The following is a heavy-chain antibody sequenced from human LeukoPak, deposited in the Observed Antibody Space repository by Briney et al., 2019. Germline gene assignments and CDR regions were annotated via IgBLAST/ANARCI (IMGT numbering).Heavy chain of an antibody. Sequence: ASVKVSCKASGYTFTGYYMHWVRQAPGQGLEWMGWINPNSGGTNYAQKFQGRVTMTRDTSISTAYMELSRLRSDDTAVYYCAREGPHYDSSGYYGGRFDPWGQGTLVTVSS. D-gene: IGHD3-22*01. CDR2: INPNSGGT. CDR3: AREGPHYDSSGYYGGRFDP. J-gene: IGHJ5*02. V-gene: IGHV1-2*02. CDR1: GYTFTGYY.